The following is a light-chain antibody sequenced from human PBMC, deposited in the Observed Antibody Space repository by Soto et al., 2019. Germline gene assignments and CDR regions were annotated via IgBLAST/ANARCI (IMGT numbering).Light chain of an antibody. CDR2: EVN. Sequence: QSALTQPASVSGSPGQSITISCTGTSSDVGGYNYVSWYQQHPGKAPKLMIYEVNNRPSGVSNRFSGSKSGNTASLTISGLQAEDEADYYCSSYTSSSTLSVFGTRTKLTVL. V-gene: IGLV2-14*01. CDR3: SSYTSSSTLSV. J-gene: IGLJ1*01. CDR1: SSDVGGYNY.